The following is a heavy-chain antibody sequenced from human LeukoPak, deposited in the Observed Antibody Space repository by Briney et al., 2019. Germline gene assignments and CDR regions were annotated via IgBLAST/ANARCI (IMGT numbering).Heavy chain of an antibody. CDR1: GYTFTSYD. CDR3: ARSLELRLRRQPRGFDY. D-gene: IGHD5-12*01. CDR2: MNPNSGNT. J-gene: IGHJ4*02. Sequence: ASVKVSCKASGYTFTSYDINWVRQATGQGLEWVGWMNPNSGNTGYAQEFQGRVTMTRNTSISTAYMELSSLRSEDTAVYYCARSLELRLRRQPRGFDYWGQGTLVTVSS. V-gene: IGHV1-8*01.